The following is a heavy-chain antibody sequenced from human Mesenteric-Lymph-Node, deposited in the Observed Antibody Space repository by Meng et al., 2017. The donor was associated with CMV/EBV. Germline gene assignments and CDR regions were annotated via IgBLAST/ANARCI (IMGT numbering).Heavy chain of an antibody. CDR3: ARGSSYDILTGYFDY. D-gene: IGHD3-9*01. CDR1: GGSLSGYY. Sequence: VHLHQEGPGLLNPSGALSGTGAVYGGSLSGYYWNWIRQSPEKGLEWIGEINHSGSTTYNPSFTSRIIISVDTSTNQISLNMSSVTAADTAVYYCARGSSYDILTGYFDYWGQGALVTVSS. CDR2: INHSGST. J-gene: IGHJ4*02. V-gene: IGHV4-34*01.